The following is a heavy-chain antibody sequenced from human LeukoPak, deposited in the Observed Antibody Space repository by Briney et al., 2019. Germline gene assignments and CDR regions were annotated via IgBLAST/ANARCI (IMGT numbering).Heavy chain of an antibody. CDR1: GFTFSSYSM. J-gene: IGHJ4*02. D-gene: IGHD3-10*01. Sequence: GSLRLSCAASGFTFSSYSMNWARQPPGKGLEWIGEIYHSGSTNYNPSLKSRVTISVDKSKNQFSLKLSSVTAADTAMYYCARDPSSGGGYWGQGTLVTVSS. V-gene: IGHV4-4*02. CDR3: ARDPSSGGGY. CDR2: IYHSGST.